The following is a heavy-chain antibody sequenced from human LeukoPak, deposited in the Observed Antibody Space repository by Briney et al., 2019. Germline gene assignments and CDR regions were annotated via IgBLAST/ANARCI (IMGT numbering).Heavy chain of an antibody. J-gene: IGHJ4*02. CDR3: TTAGYSRYA. Sequence: GGSLRLSCAASGFTLSSYWMHWVRQAPGKGLEWVSYSTEDGSDTRYADSVKGRFTVSRDNAKNTLFLQMNRLRDEDTAVYYCTTAGYSRYAGGQGTLVTVSS. V-gene: IGHV3-74*01. CDR2: STEDGSDT. CDR1: GFTLSSYW. D-gene: IGHD6-13*01.